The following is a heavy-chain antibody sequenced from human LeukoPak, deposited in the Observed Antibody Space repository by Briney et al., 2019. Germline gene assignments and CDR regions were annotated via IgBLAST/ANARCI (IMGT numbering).Heavy chain of an antibody. J-gene: IGHJ4*02. D-gene: IGHD3-22*01. V-gene: IGHV1-18*01. CDR3: ARGYYDSSGYFIDY. Sequence: ASVKASCKASGYTFTSYGISWVRQAPGQGLEWMGWISAYNGNTNYAQKLQGRVTMTTDTSTSTAYMELRGLRSDDTAVYYCARGYYDSSGYFIDYWGQGTLVTVSS. CDR2: ISAYNGNT. CDR1: GYTFTSYG.